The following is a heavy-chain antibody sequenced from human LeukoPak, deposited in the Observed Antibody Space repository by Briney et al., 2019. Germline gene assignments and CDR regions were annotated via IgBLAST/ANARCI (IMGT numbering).Heavy chain of an antibody. J-gene: IGHJ4*02. V-gene: IGHV3-30*02. CDR1: EFTFSNYD. D-gene: IGHD6-19*01. Sequence: GGSLRLSCAAFEFTFSNYDMHWVRQAPGKGLEWVSLIRFDGSHKYYADSVKGRFTISRSNSKNTLYLQMNSLRAEDTAVYYCARDDSGWCFYWGQGTLVTVSS. CDR3: ARDDSGWCFY. CDR2: IRFDGSHK.